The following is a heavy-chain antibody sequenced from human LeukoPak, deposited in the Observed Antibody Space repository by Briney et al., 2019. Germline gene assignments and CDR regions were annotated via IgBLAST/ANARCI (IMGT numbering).Heavy chain of an antibody. CDR3: ARGPDVEMATGY. J-gene: IGHJ4*02. Sequence: GSVKVSCKASGYTFTGYYMHWVRQAPGQGLEWMGWISAYNGNTNYAQKLQGRVTMTTDTSTSTAYMELRSLRSDDTAVYYCARGPDVEMATGYWGQGTLVTVSS. CDR2: ISAYNGNT. V-gene: IGHV1-18*04. CDR1: GYTFTGYY. D-gene: IGHD5-24*01.